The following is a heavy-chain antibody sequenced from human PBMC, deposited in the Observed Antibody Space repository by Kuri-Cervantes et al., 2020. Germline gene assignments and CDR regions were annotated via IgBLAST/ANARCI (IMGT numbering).Heavy chain of an antibody. CDR2: INPNSGAT. D-gene: IGHD6-19*01. Sequence: ASVKVSCKASKYTFTDYYMHWVRQAPGQGLEWMGWINPNSGATSYAQKFQGWVTMTRDTSISTAYMELSRLRSDDTAVYYCARDAVAGTGGPNAFNIWGQGTMVTVSS. CDR3: ARDAVAGTGGPNAFNI. J-gene: IGHJ3*02. CDR1: KYTFTDYY. V-gene: IGHV1-2*04.